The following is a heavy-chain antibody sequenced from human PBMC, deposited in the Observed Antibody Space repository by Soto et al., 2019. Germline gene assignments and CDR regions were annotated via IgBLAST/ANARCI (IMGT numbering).Heavy chain of an antibody. J-gene: IGHJ6*03. V-gene: IGHV1-46*03. D-gene: IGHD3-22*01. Sequence: GASVKVSCKASGYTFTSYYMHWVRQAPGQGLEWMGIINPSGGSTSYAQKFQGRVTMTRDTSTSTVYMELSSLRSEDTAVYYCARDLSSGYYPYYYYYYMDVWGKGTTVTVSS. CDR3: ARDLSSGYYPYYYYYYMDV. CDR1: GYTFTSYY. CDR2: INPSGGST.